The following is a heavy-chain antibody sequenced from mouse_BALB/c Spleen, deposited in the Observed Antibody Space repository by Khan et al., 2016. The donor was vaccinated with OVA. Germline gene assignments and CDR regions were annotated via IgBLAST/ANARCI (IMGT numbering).Heavy chain of an antibody. CDR3: ARRYDGYYGGAMDD. Sequence: EVELVESGGGLVKPGGSLKLSCAASGFTFSSYAMSWVRQIPEKRLEWVATISSGGTYTYYPDSVKGRFTISRDNAKNTLYLQMSSLRSEAPAMYYCARRYDGYYGGAMDDWGQGTSVTVSS. CDR2: ISSGGTYT. CDR1: GFTFSSYA. V-gene: IGHV5-9-3*01. D-gene: IGHD2-3*01. J-gene: IGHJ4*01.